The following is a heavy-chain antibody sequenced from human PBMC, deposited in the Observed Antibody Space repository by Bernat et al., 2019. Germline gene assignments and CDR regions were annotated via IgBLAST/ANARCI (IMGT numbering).Heavy chain of an antibody. Sequence: QVQLVESGGGVVQPGRSLRLSCAASGFTFSSYGMHWVRQAPGKGLEWVAVISYDGSNKYYSESVKGRFTISRDNSKNTLYLQMNSLRPEDTAMYYCAKVRQPTVTSSYYGMDVWGQGTTVTVSS. CDR3: AKVRQPTVTSSYYGMDV. J-gene: IGHJ6*02. CDR2: ISYDGSNK. V-gene: IGHV3-30*18. CDR1: GFTFSSYG. D-gene: IGHD4-17*01.